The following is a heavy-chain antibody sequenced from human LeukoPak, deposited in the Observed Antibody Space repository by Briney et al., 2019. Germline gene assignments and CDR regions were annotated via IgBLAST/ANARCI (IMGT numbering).Heavy chain of an antibody. CDR1: GFTFTTYA. CDR2: IGRGGAST. Sequence: PGGSLRLSCAASGFTFTTYAMSWVRQAPGQGLEWVSAIGRGGASTYYADSVRGRFTISRDNSKNTLYLQMNSLRAEDTALYYCAKDRGSGWLHDAFDIWGQGTMVTVSS. D-gene: IGHD6-19*01. CDR3: AKDRGSGWLHDAFDI. V-gene: IGHV3-23*01. J-gene: IGHJ3*02.